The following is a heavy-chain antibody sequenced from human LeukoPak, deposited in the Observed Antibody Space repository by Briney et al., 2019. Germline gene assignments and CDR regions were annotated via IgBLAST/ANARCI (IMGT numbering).Heavy chain of an antibody. V-gene: IGHV5-51*01. J-gene: IGHJ6*02. CDR1: GYSFTSYW. CDR2: IYPGDSDT. Sequence: GESLKISCKGSGYSFTSYWIGWVRQMPGKGLEWMGIIYPGDSDTRYSPSFQGQVTISADKSISTAYLQWSSLKASDTAMYYCATVSSSPPDGYYYYGMDVWGQGTTVTVSS. CDR3: ATVSSSPPDGYYYYGMDV. D-gene: IGHD6-13*01.